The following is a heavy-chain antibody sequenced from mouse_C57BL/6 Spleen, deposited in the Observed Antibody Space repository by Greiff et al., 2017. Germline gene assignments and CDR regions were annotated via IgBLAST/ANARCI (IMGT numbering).Heavy chain of an antibody. J-gene: IGHJ1*03. CDR2: IYPGDGDT. CDR1: GYAFSSYW. Sequence: VQLQQSGAELVKPGASVKISCKASGYAFSSYWMNWVKQRPGKGLEWIGQIYPGDGDTNYNEKFKGKATLTADKSSSTAYMQLSSLTSEDSAVYFCARRGLPHWYFDVWGTGTTVTVSS. CDR3: ARRGLPHWYFDV. D-gene: IGHD2-2*01. V-gene: IGHV1-80*01.